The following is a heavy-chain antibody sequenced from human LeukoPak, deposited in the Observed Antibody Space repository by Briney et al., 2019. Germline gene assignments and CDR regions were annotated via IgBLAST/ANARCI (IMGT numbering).Heavy chain of an antibody. CDR2: ISSSSSYK. CDR3: AREAGSNGMDV. J-gene: IGHJ6*02. V-gene: IGHV3-21*01. CDR1: GFTLSSYS. D-gene: IGHD6-13*01. Sequence: GGSLRLSCAAPGFTLSSYSMNWVRQAPGKGLEWVSSISSSSSYKYYVDSVKGRFTISRDNAKNSLYLQMNSLRAEDTTVYYCAREAGSNGMDVWGQGTTVTVSS.